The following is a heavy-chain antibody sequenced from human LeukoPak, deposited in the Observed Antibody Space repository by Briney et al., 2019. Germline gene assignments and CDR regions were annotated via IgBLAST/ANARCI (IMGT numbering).Heavy chain of an antibody. CDR3: ARLDCSSTSCYAHDYYYFYGVDV. V-gene: IGHV3-23*01. D-gene: IGHD2-2*01. Sequence: GGSLRLSCAASGFTFSSYAMSWVRQVPGKGLEWVSTISGSGGYIYCADSVKGRFTISRDNSKNTLYLQMNSLRAEDTAVYYCARLDCSSTSCYAHDYYYFYGVDVWGKGTTVTVSS. CDR1: GFTFSSYA. J-gene: IGHJ6*04. CDR2: ISGSGGYI.